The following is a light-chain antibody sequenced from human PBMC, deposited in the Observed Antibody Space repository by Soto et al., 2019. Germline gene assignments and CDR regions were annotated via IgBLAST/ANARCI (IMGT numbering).Light chain of an antibody. CDR1: QYINTR. Sequence: EIVLTQSPATLSSFPGDRVTLSCRASQYINTRLAWYQHRPGQAPRPLIYSASDRAPGIPARFSGSGSGTDFTLTISSLEPEDFAVYYCQERNRWPRGTFGAGTKVDIK. V-gene: IGKV3-11*01. J-gene: IGKJ4*01. CDR3: QERNRWPRGT. CDR2: SAS.